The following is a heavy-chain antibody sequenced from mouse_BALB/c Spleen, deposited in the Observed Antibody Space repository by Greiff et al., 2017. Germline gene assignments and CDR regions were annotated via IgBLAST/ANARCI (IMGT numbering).Heavy chain of an antibody. Sequence: EVKLMESGGGLVQPGGSLRLSCATSGFTFTDYYMSWVRQPPGKALEWLGFIRNKANGYTTEYSASVKGRFTISRDNSQSILYLQMNTLRAEDSATYYCARDSYEEYYFDYWGQGTTLTVSS. CDR1: GFTFTDYY. CDR3: ARDSYEEYYFDY. J-gene: IGHJ2*01. V-gene: IGHV7-3*02. D-gene: IGHD1-1*01. CDR2: IRNKANGYTT.